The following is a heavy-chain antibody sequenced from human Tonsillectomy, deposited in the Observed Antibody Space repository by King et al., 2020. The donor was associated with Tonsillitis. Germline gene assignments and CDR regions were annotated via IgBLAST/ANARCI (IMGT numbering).Heavy chain of an antibody. Sequence: VQLVESGGTLVQPGGALRVSCAASGFSFSDALMAWVRQAPGKGLEWLGHIYSKTDGGTANYAAPVKGRFTISRDDSANSLYLQINSLTTADTAVYYCATVALQFCHSGSFFDYWGQGTLVTVSS. J-gene: IGHJ4*02. CDR3: ATVALQFCHSGSFFDY. D-gene: IGHD1-26*01. CDR2: IYSKTDGGTA. CDR1: GFSFSDAL. V-gene: IGHV3-15*02.